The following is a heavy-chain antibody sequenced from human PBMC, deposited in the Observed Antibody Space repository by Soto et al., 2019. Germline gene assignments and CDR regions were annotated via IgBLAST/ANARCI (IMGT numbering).Heavy chain of an antibody. D-gene: IGHD3-10*01. CDR1: GYSFTSYW. Sequence: EVQLVPSGAEVKKPGESLKISCKGSGYSFTSYWIGWVRQMPGKGLEWMGIIYPGDSDTRYSPSFQGQVTISADKSISTAYLQWSSLKASDTAMYYCARPVVRGAILTPPDYWGQGTLVTVSS. V-gene: IGHV5-51*01. CDR3: ARPVVRGAILTPPDY. J-gene: IGHJ4*02. CDR2: IYPGDSDT.